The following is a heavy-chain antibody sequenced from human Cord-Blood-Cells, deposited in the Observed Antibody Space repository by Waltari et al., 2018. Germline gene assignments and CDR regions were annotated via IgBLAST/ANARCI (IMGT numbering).Heavy chain of an antibody. CDR2: INHRVST. J-gene: IGHJ5*02. CDR1: GGSFSGYY. CDR3: ARGSSYYDFWSGYYTGNWFDP. Sequence: QVQLQQWGAGLLKPSETLSLTCADYGGSFSGYYWSWIRQPPGKGREWIGKINHRVSTNYNPSPKSRVTISVDTSKNQFSLKLSSVTAADTAVYYCARGSSYYDFWSGYYTGNWFDPWGQGTLVTVSS. V-gene: IGHV4-34*01. D-gene: IGHD3-3*01.